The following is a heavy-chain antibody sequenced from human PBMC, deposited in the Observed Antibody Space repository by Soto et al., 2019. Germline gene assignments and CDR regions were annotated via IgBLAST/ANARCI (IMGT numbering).Heavy chain of an antibody. D-gene: IGHD2-2*01. J-gene: IGHJ4*02. Sequence: SETLSLTCTVSGGSISSGGYYWSWIRQHPGKGLEWIGYIYYSGSTYYNPSLKSRVTISVDTSKNQFSLKLSSVTAADTAVYYCARETAYCSSTSCYGGGLDYWGQGTLVTVSS. CDR3: ARETAYCSSTSCYGGGLDY. V-gene: IGHV4-31*03. CDR1: GGSISSGGYY. CDR2: IYYSGST.